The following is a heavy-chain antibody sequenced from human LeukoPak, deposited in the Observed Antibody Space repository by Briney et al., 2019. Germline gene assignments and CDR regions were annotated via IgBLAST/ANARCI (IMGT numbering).Heavy chain of an antibody. CDR1: GFTFSSYA. Sequence: GGSLRLSCAASGFTFSSYAMHWVRQAPGMGLEWVAVISYDGSNKYYADSVKGRFTISRDNSKNTLYLQMNSLRAEDTAVYYCARDYTGYFPWGQGTLVIVSS. CDR3: ARDYTGYFP. V-gene: IGHV3-30*04. CDR2: ISYDGSNK. J-gene: IGHJ5*02. D-gene: IGHD3-9*01.